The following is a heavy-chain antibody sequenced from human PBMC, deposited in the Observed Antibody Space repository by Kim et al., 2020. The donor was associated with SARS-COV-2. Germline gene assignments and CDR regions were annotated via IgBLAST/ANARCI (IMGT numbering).Heavy chain of an antibody. CDR1: GASISSYY. CDR3: ARDTGGGHCSSTGWY. CDR2: IYYSGNT. D-gene: IGHD2-2*01. J-gene: IGHJ2*01. Sequence: SETLSLTCTVSGASISSYYWGWIRQPPGKGLEWIGYIYYSGNTNYNPSLKSRVTISVDTSKNQFSLKLSSVTTADTAVYYGARDTGGGHCSSTGWY. V-gene: IGHV4-59*01.